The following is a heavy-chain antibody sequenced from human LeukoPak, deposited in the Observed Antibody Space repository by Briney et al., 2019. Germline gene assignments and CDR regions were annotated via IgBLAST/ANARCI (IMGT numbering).Heavy chain of an antibody. J-gene: IGHJ4*02. V-gene: IGHV3-30*03. CDR3: ARVLSSGYYPIDY. D-gene: IGHD3-22*01. Sequence: GRSLRLSCAASGFNFSNYGIHWVRQPPGKGLEWVAVISYDGSNKYYADSVKGRFTISRDNSKNTLYLQMNSLRAEDTAVYYCARVLSSGYYPIDYWGQGTLVTVSS. CDR1: GFNFSNYG. CDR2: ISYDGSNK.